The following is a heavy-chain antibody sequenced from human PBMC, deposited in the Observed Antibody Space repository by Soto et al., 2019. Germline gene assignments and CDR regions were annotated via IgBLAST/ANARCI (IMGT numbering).Heavy chain of an antibody. CDR2: ISRYGDFT. CDR1: GFTFNIYA. Sequence: EVQLLESGGDLIQPGGSLRLSCAASGFTFNIYAMTWVRQAPGKGLEWVSAISRYGDFTYYADSVEGRFTISRDNSKNTLYLQMNSLRAEDTAVDDCAKDRYLDHDSRGYLFDNWGQGTLVTVSS. D-gene: IGHD3-22*01. J-gene: IGHJ4*02. CDR3: AKDRYLDHDSRGYLFDN. V-gene: IGHV3-23*01.